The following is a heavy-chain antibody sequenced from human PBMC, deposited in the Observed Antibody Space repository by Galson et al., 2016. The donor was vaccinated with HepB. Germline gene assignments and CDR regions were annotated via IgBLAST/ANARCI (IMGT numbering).Heavy chain of an antibody. D-gene: IGHD6-13*01. CDR2: IIPILGIT. J-gene: IGHJ6*02. CDR3: ARRLVAAVGTGYYYYGMDV. Sequence: SVKVSCKASGGTFSSYAISWVRQAPGQGLEWMGGIIPILGITNYAQKFQGRVTITADNSTSTAYMELSSLRSEDTAIYYCARRLVAAVGTGYYYYGMDVWGQGTTVTVSS. CDR1: GGTFSSYA. V-gene: IGHV1-69*10.